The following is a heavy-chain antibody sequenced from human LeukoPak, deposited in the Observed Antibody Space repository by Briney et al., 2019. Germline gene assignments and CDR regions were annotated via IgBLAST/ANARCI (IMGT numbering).Heavy chain of an antibody. CDR1: GGSISSGDYY. J-gene: IGHJ5*02. Sequence: PSETLSLTCTVSGGSISSGDYYWSWIRQPPGKGLEWITYMYYSGSTYYNPSLKSRVTMSADTSKNQLSLKLSSVTAADTAVYYCARPYYYDSRIDPWGQGILVTVSS. D-gene: IGHD3-22*01. V-gene: IGHV4-30-4*01. CDR2: MYYSGST. CDR3: ARPYYYDSRIDP.